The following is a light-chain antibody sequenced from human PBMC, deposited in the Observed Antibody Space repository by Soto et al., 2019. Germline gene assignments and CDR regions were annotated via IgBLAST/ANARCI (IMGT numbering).Light chain of an antibody. V-gene: IGKV1-9*01. CDR1: QGVSSH. CDR2: EVS. J-gene: IGKJ5*01. CDR3: QHLNGYPIT. Sequence: IQLTQFPSSLSGSVGDRVTITCRASQGVSSHLAWHQQKPGKAPKLLIYEVSTLQSGVPSRFSGSGSGTDFTLTISSLQPEDFATYYCQHLNGYPITFGQGTRLEIK.